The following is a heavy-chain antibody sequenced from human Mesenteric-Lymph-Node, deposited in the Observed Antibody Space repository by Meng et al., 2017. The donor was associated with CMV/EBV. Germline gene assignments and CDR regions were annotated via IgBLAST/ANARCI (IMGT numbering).Heavy chain of an antibody. V-gene: IGHV1-8*02. CDR3: AKATRGRGVVPPPYYFDY. CDR2: MNPHSGNT. J-gene: IGHJ4*02. CDR1: YTFSNSD. Sequence: YTFSNSDINCVRQATGQGLEWMGWMNPHSGNTVYAPKFQGRVSMTRNTSISTAYMELSSLSSEDTAVYYCAKATRGRGVVPPPYYFDYWGQGALVTVSS. D-gene: IGHD2-15*01.